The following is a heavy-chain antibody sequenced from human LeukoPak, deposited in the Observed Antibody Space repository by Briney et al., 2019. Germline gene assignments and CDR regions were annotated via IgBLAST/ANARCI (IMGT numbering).Heavy chain of an antibody. V-gene: IGHV4-59*01. Sequence: SETLSLTCTVSGGSINSFSWSWIRQPPGKGLEWIGYVDHTGSTNFNPSLNGRVSISRDTTNNLFSLRLRSVTAADTAVYFCARGRVSSSTWYSTYYYYFYMDVWGKGTTVTVSS. CDR2: VDHTGST. D-gene: IGHD1-1*01. CDR3: ARGRVSSSTWYSTYYYYFYMDV. CDR1: GGSINSFS. J-gene: IGHJ6*03.